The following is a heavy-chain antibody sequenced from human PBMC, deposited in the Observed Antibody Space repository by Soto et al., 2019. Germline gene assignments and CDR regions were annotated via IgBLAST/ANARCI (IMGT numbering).Heavy chain of an antibody. CDR2: ISGSGGST. J-gene: IGHJ1*01. CDR1: GFTFSSYA. CDR3: XNFYCSGGSCSKYFQH. Sequence: GGSLRLSCAASGFTFSSYAMSWVRQAPGKGLEWVSAISGSGGSTYYADSVKGRFTISRDNSKNTLYLQMNXLRXXDXAVXXXXNFYCSGGSCSKYFQHWGQGTLVTV. V-gene: IGHV3-23*01. D-gene: IGHD2-15*01.